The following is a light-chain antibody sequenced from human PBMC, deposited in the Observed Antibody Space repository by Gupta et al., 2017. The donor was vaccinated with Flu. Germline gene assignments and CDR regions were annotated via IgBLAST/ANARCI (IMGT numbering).Light chain of an antibody. CDR2: VEGSGAY. V-gene: IGLV4-60*03. CDR3: ETWGSATYV. CDR1: NGHNTDI. J-gene: IGLJ1*01. Sequence: PVLPQSSSASASLGSSVELTCTLSNGHNTDIIAWHQQRPGKAPRYLMKVEGSGAYTKGSGVPDRFSGSTSGADRYLTISNVQSEDEGDYYCETWGSATYVFGAGTKVTVL.